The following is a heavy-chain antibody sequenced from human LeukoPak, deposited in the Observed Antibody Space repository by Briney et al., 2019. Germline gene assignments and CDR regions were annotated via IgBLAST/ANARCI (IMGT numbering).Heavy chain of an antibody. CDR3: ARATNYGSGLTRNFDY. V-gene: IGHV3-48*02. J-gene: IGHJ4*02. Sequence: GRSLRLSCAASGFTFSSYSMNWVRQAPGKGLEWVSYISSSSSTIYYADSVKGRFTISRDNAKNSLYLQMNSLRDEDTAVYYCARATNYGSGLTRNFDYWGQGTLVTVSS. CDR2: ISSSSSTI. CDR1: GFTFSSYS. D-gene: IGHD3-10*01.